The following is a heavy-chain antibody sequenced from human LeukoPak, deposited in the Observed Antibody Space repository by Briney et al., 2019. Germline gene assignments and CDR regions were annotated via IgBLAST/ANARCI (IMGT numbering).Heavy chain of an antibody. D-gene: IGHD3-22*01. CDR1: GFTFSSYN. CDR3: ARDLRYYYDSSGNGLGY. Sequence: KSGGSLRLSCAASGFTFSSYNMNWVRQAPGKGLEWVSSISSSSSYIYYADSMKGRFTISRDNAKNSLYLQMNSLRAEDTAVYYCARDLRYYYDSSGNGLGYWGQGALVTVSS. CDR2: ISSSSSYI. V-gene: IGHV3-21*01. J-gene: IGHJ4*02.